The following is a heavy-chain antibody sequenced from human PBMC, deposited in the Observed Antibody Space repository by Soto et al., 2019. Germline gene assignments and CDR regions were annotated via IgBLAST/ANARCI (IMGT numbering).Heavy chain of an antibody. V-gene: IGHV3-33*01. CDR3: ARGGEYCSSTSCYLGGMDV. Sequence: PXGSLLLTCAASGFTFSSYCMHWVRQAPGKGLEWVAVIWYDGSNKYYADSVKGRLTISRDNSKNTLYLQMNSLRAEDTAVYYCARGGEYCSSTSCYLGGMDVWGQGTTVTVSS. CDR1: GFTFSSYC. CDR2: IWYDGSNK. J-gene: IGHJ6*02. D-gene: IGHD2-2*01.